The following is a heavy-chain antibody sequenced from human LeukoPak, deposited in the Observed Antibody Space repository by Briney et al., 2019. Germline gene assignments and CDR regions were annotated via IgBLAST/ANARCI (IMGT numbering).Heavy chain of an antibody. CDR2: INSDGSIT. Sequence: GGSLRLSCAASGFTFTTYWMHWVRQAPGKGLVWVSHINSDGSITSYADSVKGRFTISRDNAKNTLYLQMNSLRAKDTAVYYCARDWTFDYWGQGTLVTVSS. CDR1: GFTFTTYW. D-gene: IGHD3/OR15-3a*01. J-gene: IGHJ4*02. CDR3: ARDWTFDY. V-gene: IGHV3-74*01.